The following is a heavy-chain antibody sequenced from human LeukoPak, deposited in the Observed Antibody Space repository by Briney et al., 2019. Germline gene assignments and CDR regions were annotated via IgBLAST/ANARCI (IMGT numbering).Heavy chain of an antibody. Sequence: SETLSLTCTVSGYSISSGYYWGWIRQPPGKGLEWIGSIYHSGRTYYNPSLKSRVTISVDTSKNQFSLKLSSVTAADTAVYYCARGTVVGAASFDYWGQGTLVTVSS. V-gene: IGHV4-38-2*02. CDR3: ARGTVVGAASFDY. J-gene: IGHJ4*02. D-gene: IGHD1-26*01. CDR2: IYHSGRT. CDR1: GYSISSGYY.